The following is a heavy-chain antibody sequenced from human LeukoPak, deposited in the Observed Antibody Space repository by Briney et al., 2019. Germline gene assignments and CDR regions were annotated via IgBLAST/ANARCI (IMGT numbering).Heavy chain of an antibody. V-gene: IGHV4-30-4*01. CDR3: ARYSGYDSFDY. Sequence: SQTLSLTCTVSGGSISSGVYYWSWIRQPPGKGLEWIGYIYYSGSTYYNPSLKSRITISVDTSKNQFSLKLSSVTAADTAVYYCARYSGYDSFDYWGQGTLVTVSS. CDR1: GGSISSGVYY. J-gene: IGHJ4*02. D-gene: IGHD5-12*01. CDR2: IYYSGST.